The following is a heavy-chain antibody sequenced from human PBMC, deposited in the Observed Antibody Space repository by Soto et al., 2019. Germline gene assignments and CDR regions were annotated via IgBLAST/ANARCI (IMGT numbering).Heavy chain of an antibody. Sequence: ASVKVSCKASGGTLSSYAISWVRQAPGQGLEWMGGIIPIFGTANYAQKFQGRVTITADESTSTAYMELSSLRSEDTAVYYCARESVDTAMEHRIGMDVWGQGTTVTVSS. V-gene: IGHV1-69*13. J-gene: IGHJ6*02. CDR3: ARESVDTAMEHRIGMDV. CDR2: IIPIFGTA. D-gene: IGHD5-18*01. CDR1: GGTLSSYA.